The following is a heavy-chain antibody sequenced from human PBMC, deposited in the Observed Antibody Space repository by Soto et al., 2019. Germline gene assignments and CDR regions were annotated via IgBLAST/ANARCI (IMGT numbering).Heavy chain of an antibody. J-gene: IGHJ4*02. D-gene: IGHD3-10*01. V-gene: IGHV3-23*01. CDR1: GFTFSSYA. CDR3: VKDMVN. Sequence: VGSLSLSCEASGFTFSSYAMSWVRQAPGKGLEWVSAISGSGVTTYYADSVKGRFTISRDNSKNTLYLQMNSLRAEDMALYYCVKDMVNWGQGTLVTVSS. CDR2: ISGSGVTT.